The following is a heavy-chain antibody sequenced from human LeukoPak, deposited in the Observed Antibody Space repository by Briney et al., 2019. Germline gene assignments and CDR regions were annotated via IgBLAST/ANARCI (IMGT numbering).Heavy chain of an antibody. D-gene: IGHD1-26*01. CDR2: INEDGSTT. CDR3: AKDRTVGASYWYFDL. V-gene: IGHV3-74*01. Sequence: GGSLRLSCAASGFTFSSNWMHWVRQAPGKGLVWVSRINEDGSTTNYADSVKGRFTISRDSSKSTLFLHMNTLRAEDTAIYYCAKDRTVGASYWYFDLWGRGTLVTVSS. J-gene: IGHJ2*01. CDR1: GFTFSSNW.